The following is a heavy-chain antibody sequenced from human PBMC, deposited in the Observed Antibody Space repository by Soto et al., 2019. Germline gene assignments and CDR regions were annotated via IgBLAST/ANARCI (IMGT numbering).Heavy chain of an antibody. V-gene: IGHV3-11*06. CDR3: ARDHRSEDCSGSYSTY. CDR1: GFTFSDYY. D-gene: IGHD3-10*02. J-gene: IGHJ4*02. CDR2: ISSSSSYT. Sequence: QVQLVESGGGLVKPGGSLRLSCAASGFTFSDYYMSWIRQAPGKGLEWVSYISSSSSYTNYADSVKGRFTISRDNAKNSLYLQMNSLRAEDTAVYYCARDHRSEDCSGSYSTYWGQGTLVTVSS.